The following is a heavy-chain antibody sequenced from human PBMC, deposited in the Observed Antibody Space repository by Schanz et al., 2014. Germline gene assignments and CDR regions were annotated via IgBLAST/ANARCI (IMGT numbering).Heavy chain of an antibody. J-gene: IGHJ6*02. CDR2: ILHSGGT. CDR3: ARWPYTSSEMEV. Sequence: QVQLQESGPGLVKPSETLSLTCSVSGDSISAYYWSWLRQPPGKGLEWLGYILHSGGTNYHPSVKDRVSITLDTSRNEFHLNLNYVTAADTAVYYCARWPYTSSEMEVWGQGATVTVSS. V-gene: IGHV4-59*01. D-gene: IGHD6-6*01. CDR1: GDSISAYY.